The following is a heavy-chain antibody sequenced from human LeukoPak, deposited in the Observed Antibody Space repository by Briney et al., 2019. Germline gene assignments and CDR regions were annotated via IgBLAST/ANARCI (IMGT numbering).Heavy chain of an antibody. CDR1: GGSISSSSYY. Sequence: PSETLSLTCTVSGGSISSSSYYWGWIRQPPGKGLEWIGSIYYSGSTYYNPSLKSRVTISVDTSKNQFSLKLSSVTAADTAVYYCATPSVEMATDAFDIWGQGTMVTVSS. D-gene: IGHD5-24*01. CDR3: ATPSVEMATDAFDI. V-gene: IGHV4-39*07. CDR2: IYYSGST. J-gene: IGHJ3*02.